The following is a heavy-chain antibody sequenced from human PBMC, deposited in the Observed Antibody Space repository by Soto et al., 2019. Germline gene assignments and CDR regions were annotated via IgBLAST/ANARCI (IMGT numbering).Heavy chain of an antibody. V-gene: IGHV5-51*01. CDR2: IYPGNSDT. CDR3: ARPREAGKYYYGVDV. CDR1: GYSFTSYW. J-gene: IGHJ6*02. Sequence: PGESLKISCKGSGYSFTSYWIGWVRQMPGKGLEWMGIIYPGNSDTRYSPSFQGQVTISVDKSISTAYLQWSSLKAPDTAMYYCARPREAGKYYYGVDVRGQGTTVTVSS. D-gene: IGHD6-19*01.